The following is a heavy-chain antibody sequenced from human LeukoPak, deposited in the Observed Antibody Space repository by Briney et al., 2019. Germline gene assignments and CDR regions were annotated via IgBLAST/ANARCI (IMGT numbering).Heavy chain of an antibody. D-gene: IGHD1-26*01. CDR2: ISSSTTFI. V-gene: IGHV3-48*03. J-gene: IGHJ4*02. CDR1: GFTFSRYE. Sequence: GGSLRLSCAASGFTFSRYEMNWVRQAPGKGLEWVSYISSSTTFIYYADSVNGRFAISRDNAKNSLYLQMNSLRAEDTAVYYCARDNGEWELDYWGQGTLVTVSS. CDR3: ARDNGEWELDY.